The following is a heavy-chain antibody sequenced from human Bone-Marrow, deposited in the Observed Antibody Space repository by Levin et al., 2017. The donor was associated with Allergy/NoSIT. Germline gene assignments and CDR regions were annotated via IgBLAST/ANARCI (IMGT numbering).Heavy chain of an antibody. CDR3: ARDDDSAETFDY. D-gene: IGHD2-15*01. CDR2: ISTSGRG. CDR1: GGPINAGHYY. Sequence: TASETLSLTCTVSGGPINAGHYYWTWIRQPAGKGLEWIGRISTSGRGDYNPSLKSRVTMSLDTSKNQFSLKLTSVTAADTAVYFYARDDDSAETFDYWGQGTLVTVSS. V-gene: IGHV4-61*02. J-gene: IGHJ4*02.